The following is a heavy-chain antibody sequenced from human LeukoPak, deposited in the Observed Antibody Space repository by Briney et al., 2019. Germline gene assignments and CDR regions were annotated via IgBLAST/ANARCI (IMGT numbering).Heavy chain of an antibody. J-gene: IGHJ4*02. CDR2: ISHSGSP. Sequence: PSGTLSLTCGVSGGSISSGKWWSWVRQPPGKGLEWIGEISHSGSPNYNPSLKSRLTISVDLPKNQFSLDLRSVTAADTAVYYCARGPPPDFDYWGQGTLVTVSS. V-gene: IGHV4-4*02. CDR1: GGSISSGKW. CDR3: ARGPPPDFDY.